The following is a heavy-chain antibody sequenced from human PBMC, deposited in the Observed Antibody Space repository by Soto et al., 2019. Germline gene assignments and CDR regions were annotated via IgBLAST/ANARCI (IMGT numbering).Heavy chain of an antibody. Sequence: EVQLLESGGGLVQPGGSLRLSCAASGFTFTTYAMSWVRQAPDKGLEWVPSISRSGDSTYYADSVKGRLTISRDNSKNTLYLQMNSLRGEDTAVYYCAFSYHCDYWGQGTLVTVSS. V-gene: IGHV3-23*01. J-gene: IGHJ4*02. CDR1: GFTFTTYA. CDR2: ISRSGDST. CDR3: AFSYHCDY.